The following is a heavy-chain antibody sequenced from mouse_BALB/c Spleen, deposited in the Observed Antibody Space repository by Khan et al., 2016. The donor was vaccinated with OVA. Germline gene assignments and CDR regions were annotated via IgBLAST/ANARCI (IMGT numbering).Heavy chain of an antibody. V-gene: IGHV3-2*02. CDR3: ARTARIKY. Sequence: EVQLVESGPGLVKPSQSLSITCTVTGYSITSGYGWNWIRQFPGNKLEWMGYISYSGSTNYNPSLKSRISITRDTSKNTFFLQLNSVTTEDTATYYCARTARIKYWGQGTTLTVSS. J-gene: IGHJ2*01. CDR2: ISYSGST. CDR1: GYSITSGYG. D-gene: IGHD1-2*01.